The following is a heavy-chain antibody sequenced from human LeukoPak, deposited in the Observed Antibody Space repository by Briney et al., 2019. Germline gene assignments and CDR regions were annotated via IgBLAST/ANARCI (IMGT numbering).Heavy chain of an antibody. CDR3: TRDPIQGVRVYYGMDV. J-gene: IGHJ6*02. CDR2: INQDGRLI. CDR1: GLTFSSHW. Sequence: GGSLRLSCAASGLTFSSHWMSWVRQAPGKGPEWVANINQDGRLIYYLQSVKGQFTISRDNARNSLHLQMNSLRVEDTAVYYCTRDPIQGVRVYYGMDVWGQGTTVTVSS. V-gene: IGHV3-7*01.